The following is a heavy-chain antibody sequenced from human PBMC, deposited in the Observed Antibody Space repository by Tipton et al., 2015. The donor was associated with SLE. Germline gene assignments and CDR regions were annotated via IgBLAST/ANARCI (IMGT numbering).Heavy chain of an antibody. J-gene: IGHJ2*01. CDR3: ARPGGYGTWYFDL. V-gene: IGHV4-59*08. Sequence: TLSLTCTVSGGSISSHYWSWIRQPPGKGLEWIGYIYYSGSTNYNPSLKSRVTISVDTSKNQFSLKLSSVTAADTAVYYCARPGGYGTWYFDLWGRGTLVTVSS. CDR2: IYYSGST. D-gene: IGHD5-12*01. CDR1: GGSISSHY.